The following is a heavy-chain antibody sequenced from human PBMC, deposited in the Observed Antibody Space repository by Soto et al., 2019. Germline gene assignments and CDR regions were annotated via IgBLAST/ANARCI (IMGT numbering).Heavy chain of an antibody. D-gene: IGHD6-13*01. V-gene: IGHV4-34*01. CDR1: GGSFSGYY. CDR2: INHSGST. J-gene: IGHJ4*02. CDR3: ARGPQYSSWKGVWIY. Sequence: SETLSLTCAVYGGSFSGYYWSWIRQPPGKGLEWIGEINHSGSTNYNPSLKSRVTISVDTSKNQFSLKLSSVTAADTAVYYCARGPQYSSWKGVWIYWGQGTLVTVSS.